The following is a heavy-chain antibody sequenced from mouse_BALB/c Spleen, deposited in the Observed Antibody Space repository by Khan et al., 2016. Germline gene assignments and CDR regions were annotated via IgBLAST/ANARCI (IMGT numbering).Heavy chain of an antibody. CDR1: GFDFSRYW. Sequence: EVKLLESGGGLVQPGGSLKLSCAASGFDFSRYWMSWVRQAPGKGLEWIGEINPDSSTINYTPSLKDKFVISRDNAKNTLYLQMSKVRSEDTALYYCARLHYYGYMNYWGQGTTLTVSS. D-gene: IGHD1-2*01. J-gene: IGHJ2*01. CDR2: INPDSSTI. CDR3: ARLHYYGYMNY. V-gene: IGHV4-1*02.